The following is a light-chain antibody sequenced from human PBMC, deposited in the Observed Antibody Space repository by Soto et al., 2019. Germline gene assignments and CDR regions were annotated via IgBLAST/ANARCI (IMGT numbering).Light chain of an antibody. J-gene: IGKJ2*01. CDR3: QQTYSTPYT. CDR2: AAS. CDR1: QSVSNY. V-gene: IGKV1-39*01. Sequence: DIQMTQSPSSLSASVGDRVTITCRASQSVSNYLNWYQQKPGKAPTLLIYAASTLQSGVPSRISGSGSGTDFTLTISSLQPEDFATYYCQQTYSTPYTFGQGTKLAIK.